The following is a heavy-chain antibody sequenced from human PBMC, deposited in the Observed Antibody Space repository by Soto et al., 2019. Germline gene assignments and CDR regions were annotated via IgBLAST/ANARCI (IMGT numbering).Heavy chain of an antibody. Sequence: GASVKVSWKASGYTFTGSYIHWVRQAPGQGLEWMGWINPDNGYTYCSQKFQGRVTMTRDTSISTAYMDLDRLTSDDTAVYYCARDDGSYLFDFWGQGTLVTVSS. CDR1: GYTFTGSY. CDR2: INPDNGYT. J-gene: IGHJ4*02. V-gene: IGHV1-2*02. CDR3: ARDDGSYLFDF.